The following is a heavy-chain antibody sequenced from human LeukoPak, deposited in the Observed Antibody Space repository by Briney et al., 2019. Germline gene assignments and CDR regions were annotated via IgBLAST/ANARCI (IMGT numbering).Heavy chain of an antibody. CDR2: IYYSGST. J-gene: IGHJ6*03. Sequence: SETLSLTCAVSGGSISSYYWSWIRQPPGKGLEWIGYIYYSGSTNYNPSLKSRVTISVDTSKNQFSLKLSSVTAADTAVYYCARNRGYSYGYDYYYYYMDVWGKGTTVTISS. CDR3: ARNRGYSYGYDYYYYYMDV. CDR1: GGSISSYY. D-gene: IGHD5-18*01. V-gene: IGHV4-59*12.